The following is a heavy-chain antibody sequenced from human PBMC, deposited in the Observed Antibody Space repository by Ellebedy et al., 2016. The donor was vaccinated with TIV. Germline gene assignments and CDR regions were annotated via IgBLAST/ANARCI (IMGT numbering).Heavy chain of an antibody. D-gene: IGHD3-16*02. Sequence: SETLSLXXAVYGGSFSGYYWSWIRQPPGKGLEWIGEINHSGSTNYNPSLKSRVTISVDTSKNQFSLKLSSVTAADTAVYYCARWRSALRLGELSSDYWGQGTLVTVSS. CDR2: INHSGST. CDR1: GGSFSGYY. V-gene: IGHV4-34*01. J-gene: IGHJ4*02. CDR3: ARWRSALRLGELSSDY.